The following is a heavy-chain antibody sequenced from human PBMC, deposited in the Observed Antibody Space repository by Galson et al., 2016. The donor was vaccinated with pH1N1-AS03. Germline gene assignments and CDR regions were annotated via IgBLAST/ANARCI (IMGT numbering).Heavy chain of an antibody. CDR1: GFTFNKYS. D-gene: IGHD7-27*01. Sequence: SLRLSCAASGFTFNKYSMNWVRQAPGKGLEWVSSIRSRTNYIHDSDSVRGRFTISRDNAKHSLYLQMSSLRADDTAVYYCARGLPGDYGMDVWGQGTTVTVSS. CDR2: IRSRTNYI. CDR3: ARGLPGDYGMDV. J-gene: IGHJ6*02. V-gene: IGHV3-21*01.